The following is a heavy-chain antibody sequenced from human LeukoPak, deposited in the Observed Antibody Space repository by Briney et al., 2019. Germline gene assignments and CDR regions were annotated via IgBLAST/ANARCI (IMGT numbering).Heavy chain of an antibody. CDR2: IYYSGST. CDR1: GGSISSSSYY. V-gene: IGHV4-39*01. CDR3: ARQSGPPDY. J-gene: IGHJ4*02. Sequence: SSETLSLTCTVSGGSISSSSYYWGWIRQPPGKGLEWIGSIYYSGSTYYNPSLKSRVTISVDTSKNQFSLKLSSVTAADTAVYYCARQSGPPDYWGQGTLVAVSS.